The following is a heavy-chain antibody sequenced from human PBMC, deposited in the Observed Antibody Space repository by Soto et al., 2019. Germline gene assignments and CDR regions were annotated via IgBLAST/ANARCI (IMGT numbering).Heavy chain of an antibody. CDR3: AKSLKIFGLATTRSGPLDS. Sequence: PRGSLRLSCAASGFTFDNYAMHWVRQAPGKGLEWVSGISWNSGNIGYADSVKGRFTIARDNAKTSPYLEMNNLRAEDTALYYCAKSLKIFGLATTRSGPLDSWGQGALVTVSS. D-gene: IGHD3-3*01. J-gene: IGHJ4*02. CDR1: GFTFDNYA. V-gene: IGHV3-9*01. CDR2: ISWNSGNI.